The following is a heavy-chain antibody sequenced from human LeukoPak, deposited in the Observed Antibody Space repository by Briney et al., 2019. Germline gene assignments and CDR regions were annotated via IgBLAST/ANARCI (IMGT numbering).Heavy chain of an antibody. J-gene: IGHJ4*02. CDR2: IYPGDCDT. V-gene: IGHV5-51*01. D-gene: IGHD3-10*01. CDR3: ARITMVRGVPNFFDY. CDR1: GCGFTSYW. Sequence: GGALEISFKGSGCGFTSYWIGWGRPMPGKGVEGMGIIYPGDCDTRYSPAFQGQVTISDDKSISTAYLQWSSLKALDTAMYYCARITMVRGVPNFFDYWGQGTLVTGPS.